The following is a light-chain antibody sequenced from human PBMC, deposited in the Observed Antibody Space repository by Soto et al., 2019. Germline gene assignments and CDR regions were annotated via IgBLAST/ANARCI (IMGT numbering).Light chain of an antibody. CDR2: EVS. CDR1: SSDVGGYNY. Sequence: QSALAQPASVSGSPGQSITISCTGTSSDVGGYNYVSWYQQYPGKAPKLVIYEVSDRPSGVSNRFSGSKSGNTASLTISGLQAEDAADYYCSSYTIRSTYVFGTGTKFIV. V-gene: IGLV2-14*01. CDR3: SSYTIRSTYV. J-gene: IGLJ1*01.